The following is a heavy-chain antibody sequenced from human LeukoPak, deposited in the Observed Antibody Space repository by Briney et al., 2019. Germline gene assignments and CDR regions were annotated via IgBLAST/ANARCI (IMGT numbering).Heavy chain of an antibody. D-gene: IGHD3-16*01. V-gene: IGHV4-59*08. CDR3: ARQGFGSSYFDY. CDR1: GGSISSFS. Sequence: SETLSLTCIVSGGSISSFSWSWIRQPPGKGLEWIGSIYHSGSTYYNPSLKSRVTISVDTSKNQFSLKLSSVTAADTAVYYCARQGFGSSYFDYWGQGTLVTVSS. J-gene: IGHJ4*02. CDR2: IYHSGST.